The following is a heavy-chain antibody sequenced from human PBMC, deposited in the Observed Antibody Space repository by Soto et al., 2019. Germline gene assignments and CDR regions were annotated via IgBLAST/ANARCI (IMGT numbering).Heavy chain of an antibody. Sequence: ASVKVSCKASGYTFTSYAMHWVRQAPGQRLEWMGWINAGNGNTKYSQKFQGRVTITRDTSASTAYMELSSLRSEDTAVYYRARAGAAGANPFDPWGQGTLVTVSS. V-gene: IGHV1-3*01. CDR2: INAGNGNT. CDR3: ARAGAAGANPFDP. J-gene: IGHJ5*02. D-gene: IGHD6-13*01. CDR1: GYTFTSYA.